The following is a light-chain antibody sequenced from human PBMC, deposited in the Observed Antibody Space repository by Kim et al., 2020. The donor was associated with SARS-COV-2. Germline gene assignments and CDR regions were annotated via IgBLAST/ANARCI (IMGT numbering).Light chain of an antibody. Sequence: RAANTTGGGNDIGRKSFHWYHQLPGQAPVLVISYDSDRPSGIPERFSGSNSGNTATLTISRVEAGDEDDYYCQVWDSSSDHRVVFGGGTQLTVL. CDR3: QVWDSSSDHRVV. CDR1: DIGRKS. CDR2: YDS. J-gene: IGLJ2*01. V-gene: IGLV3-21*04.